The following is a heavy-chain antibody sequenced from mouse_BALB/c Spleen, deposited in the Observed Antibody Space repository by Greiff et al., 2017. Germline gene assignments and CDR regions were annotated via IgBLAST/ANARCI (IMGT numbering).Heavy chain of an antibody. V-gene: IGHV2-5-1*01. CDR3: AKRGDSSGSWFAY. CDR2: IWRGGST. J-gene: IGHJ3*01. D-gene: IGHD3-2*01. CDR1: GFSLTSYG. Sequence: QVQLKESGPSLVQPSQSLSITCTVSGFSLTSYGVHWVRQSPGKGLEWLGVIWRGGSTDYNAAFMSRLSITKDNSKSQVFFKMNSLQADDTAIYYCAKRGDSSGSWFAYWGQGTLVTVSA.